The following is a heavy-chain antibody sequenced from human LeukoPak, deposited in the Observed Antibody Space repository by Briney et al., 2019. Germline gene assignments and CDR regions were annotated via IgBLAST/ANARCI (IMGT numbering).Heavy chain of an antibody. D-gene: IGHD3-10*01. CDR3: AKDILWFGELPSYFDY. CDR1: GFTFSSYA. Sequence: GGSLRLSCAASGFTFSSYAMSWVRQAPGKGLDWVSAISGSGGSTYYADSVKGRFTISRDNSKNTLYLQMNSLRAEDTAVYYCAKDILWFGELPSYFDYWGQGTLVTVSS. CDR2: ISGSGGST. V-gene: IGHV3-23*01. J-gene: IGHJ4*02.